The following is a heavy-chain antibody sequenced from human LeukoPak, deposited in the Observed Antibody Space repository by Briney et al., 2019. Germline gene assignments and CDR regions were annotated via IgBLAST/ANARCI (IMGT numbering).Heavy chain of an antibody. CDR3: ATGGLTTFGVGEH. D-gene: IGHD3-3*01. V-gene: IGHV1-2*02. J-gene: IGHJ1*01. CDR2: INAHSGGT. CDR1: GNSFTDYY. Sequence: ASVKVSCKSSGNSFTDYYIHWMRQAPGQGLEWMGCINAHSGGTKHAQNFQGRVTMTRDTSIATAYMELSGLRSDDTAIYYCATGGLTTFGVGEHWGQGALITVSS.